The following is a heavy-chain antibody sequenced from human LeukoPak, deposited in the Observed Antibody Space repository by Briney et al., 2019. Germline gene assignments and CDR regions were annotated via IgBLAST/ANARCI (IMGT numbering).Heavy chain of an antibody. CDR1: GFTFSSYW. V-gene: IGHV3-74*01. D-gene: IGHD3-3*01. Sequence: GGSLRLSCAASGFTFSSYWMHWVRQAPGKGLVWVSRINTDGSSTDYADSVKGRFSISRDNAKNTLYLQMSSLRDEDTAVYYCARGSGTGDVWGKGTTVTVSS. CDR3: ARGSGTGDV. CDR2: INTDGSST. J-gene: IGHJ6*04.